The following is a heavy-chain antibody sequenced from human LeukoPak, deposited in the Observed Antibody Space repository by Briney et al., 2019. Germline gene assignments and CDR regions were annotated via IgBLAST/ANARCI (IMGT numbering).Heavy chain of an antibody. D-gene: IGHD3-22*01. Sequence: ASVKVSCKASGYTFTSYYMHWARQAPGQGLEWMGIINPSGGSTSYAQNFQGRVTMTRDTSTSTVYMELSSLRSEDTAVYYCARDQHPHYYDSSGYYFSPWGQGTLVTVSS. J-gene: IGHJ5*02. CDR1: GYTFTSYY. CDR2: INPSGGST. CDR3: ARDQHPHYYDSSGYYFSP. V-gene: IGHV1-46*01.